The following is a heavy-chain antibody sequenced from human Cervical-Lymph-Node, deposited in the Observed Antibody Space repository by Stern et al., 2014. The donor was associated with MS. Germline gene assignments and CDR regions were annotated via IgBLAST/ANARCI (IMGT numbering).Heavy chain of an antibody. V-gene: IGHV4-61*01. J-gene: IGHJ3*02. CDR2: IYNSGST. D-gene: IGHD3-16*01. CDR1: GASVTSHTYY. CDR3: ARDGGRGSNAFDI. Sequence: QVQLKESGPGLVKPSETLSLTCTVSGASVTSHTYYWSWIRQPPGKELEWIGYIYNSGSTDYNPSLQSRVTISVDTSKNQFSLMLSSVTAADTAVYYCARDGGRGSNAFDIWGQGTVVTVSS.